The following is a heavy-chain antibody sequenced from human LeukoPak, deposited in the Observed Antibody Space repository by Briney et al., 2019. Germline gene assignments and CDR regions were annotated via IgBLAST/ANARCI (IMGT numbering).Heavy chain of an antibody. CDR3: ARDYYDSNGYYANYN. D-gene: IGHD3-22*01. V-gene: IGHV3-30*03. J-gene: IGHJ4*02. CDR1: GFTFSAYG. Sequence: PGRSLRLSCAASGFTFSAYGIHWVRQAPGKGLEWVAVISHDGNNEYYADSVKGRFTIFRDNAKNMLYLQMSSLRAEDTAVYYCARDYYDSNGYYANYNWGQGTLVTVSS. CDR2: ISHDGNNE.